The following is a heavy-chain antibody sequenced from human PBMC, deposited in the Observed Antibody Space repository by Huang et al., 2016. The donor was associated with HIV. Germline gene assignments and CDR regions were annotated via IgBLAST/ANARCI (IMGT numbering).Heavy chain of an antibody. CDR1: GGSFSGYY. J-gene: IGHJ3*02. CDR3: ARERMMSWLDDHDAFDI. Sequence: QVQLQQWGAGLLKPSETLSLTCAVYGGSFSGYYWSWIRQSPGKGLEWLGEINHRGSTNYNPSLKSRLTISVDTSKNQFSLKLSSVTAADTAVYYCARERMMSWLDDHDAFDIWGQGTMVTVSS. V-gene: IGHV4-34*01. CDR2: INHRGST. D-gene: IGHD1-1*01.